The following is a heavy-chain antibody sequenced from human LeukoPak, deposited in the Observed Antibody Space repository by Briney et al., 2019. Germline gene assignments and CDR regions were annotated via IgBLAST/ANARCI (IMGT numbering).Heavy chain of an antibody. Sequence: GGSLRLSCAASGFTFSSYAMHWVRQAPGKGLEWEAVISYDGSNKYYADSVKGRFTISRDNSKNTLYLQMNSLRAEDTAVYYCARHRIYYDSSGYYYYGMDVWGQGTTVTVSS. CDR1: GFTFSSYA. D-gene: IGHD3-22*01. CDR2: ISYDGSNK. J-gene: IGHJ6*02. V-gene: IGHV3-30-3*01. CDR3: ARHRIYYDSSGYYYYGMDV.